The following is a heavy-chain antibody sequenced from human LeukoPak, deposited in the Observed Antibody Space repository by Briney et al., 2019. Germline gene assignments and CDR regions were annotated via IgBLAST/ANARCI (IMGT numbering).Heavy chain of an antibody. CDR3: AKGLSGSGDY. Sequence: GGSLSLSCAASGFTFSSYGMLWVRGAPGKGRVWVALISYDGSNKYYADSVKGRFTISRDNSKNMLYLQMNSLRGEDTAVYYCAKGLSGSGDYWGQGTLVTVSS. J-gene: IGHJ4*02. CDR1: GFTFSSYG. D-gene: IGHD3-10*01. CDR2: ISYDGSNK. V-gene: IGHV3-30*18.